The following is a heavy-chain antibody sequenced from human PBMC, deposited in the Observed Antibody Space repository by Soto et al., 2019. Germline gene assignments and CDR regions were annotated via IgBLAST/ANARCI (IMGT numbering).Heavy chain of an antibody. CDR3: ARVGGNWNDDYFDY. CDR2: MNPNSGDT. CDR1: GYTFSDND. D-gene: IGHD1-1*01. Sequence: QVQLVQSGAEVKKPGASVKVSCKAPGYTFSDNDINWVRQASGQGPEWLGWMNPNSGDTGYAQNFQGRVSMTRDTSKRTAYMELSSLRSEDTAVYYCARVGGNWNDDYFDYWGQGTLVTVSS. V-gene: IGHV1-8*01. J-gene: IGHJ4*02.